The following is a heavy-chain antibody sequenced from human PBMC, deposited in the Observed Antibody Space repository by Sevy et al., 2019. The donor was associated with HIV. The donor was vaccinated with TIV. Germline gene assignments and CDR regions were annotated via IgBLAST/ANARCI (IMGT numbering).Heavy chain of an antibody. V-gene: IGHV3-7*01. D-gene: IGHD2-8*01. CDR1: GFTFSSYW. CDR3: ARGTRCTNGVCYDYYYYGMDV. J-gene: IGHJ6*02. Sequence: GGSLRLSCAASGFTFSSYWMSWVRQAPGKGLEWVANIKQDGGEKYYVDSLKGRFTISRDNAKNSLYLQMNSLRAEDRDVYYCARGTRCTNGVCYDYYYYGMDVWGQGTTVTVSS. CDR2: IKQDGGEK.